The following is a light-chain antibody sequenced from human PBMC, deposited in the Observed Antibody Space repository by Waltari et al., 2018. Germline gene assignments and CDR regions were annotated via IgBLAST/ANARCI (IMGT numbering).Light chain of an antibody. CDR2: GLT. CDR3: SSYAGSNNV. J-gene: IGLJ1*01. Sequence: QSALTQPPSASGSPGQSVAISCTGTSSDVGGYNYVSWYQQHPAKAPKLLIYGLTKRPAGVPDRFSGSKSGNTASLTVSGLQAEDEADYYCSSYAGSNNVFGTGTKVTVL. V-gene: IGLV2-8*01. CDR1: SSDVGGYNY.